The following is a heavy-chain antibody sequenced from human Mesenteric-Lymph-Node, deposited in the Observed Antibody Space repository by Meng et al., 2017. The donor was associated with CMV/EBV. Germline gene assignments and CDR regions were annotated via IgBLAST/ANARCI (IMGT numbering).Heavy chain of an antibody. CDR2: INWNGGST. J-gene: IGHJ4*02. V-gene: IGHV3-20*04. CDR1: GFTFADYG. D-gene: IGHD6-19*01. Sequence: GGSLRLSCAASGFTFADYGMSWVRQAPGKGLEWVSGINWNGGSTGYADSVKGRFTISRDNAKNSLYLQMNSLRAEDTALYYCARVSHSSGWYGPVDYWGQGTLVTVSS. CDR3: ARVSHSSGWYGPVDY.